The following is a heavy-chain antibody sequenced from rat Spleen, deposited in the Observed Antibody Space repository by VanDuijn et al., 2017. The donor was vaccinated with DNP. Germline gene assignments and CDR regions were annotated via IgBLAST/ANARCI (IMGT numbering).Heavy chain of an antibody. V-gene: IGHV4-2*01. Sequence: EVKLVESGGGLVQPGSSLKLSCAASGFNFYDYWMGWVRQAPGKGLEWIGEINKESGTIIYSPSLKDKFTISRDNAQNTLYLQMNKLGSEDTAIYHCAKGPNYGGYSDFFDYWGQGVMVTVSS. J-gene: IGHJ2*01. D-gene: IGHD1-11*01. CDR1: GFNFYDYW. CDR3: AKGPNYGGYSDFFDY. CDR2: INKESGTI.